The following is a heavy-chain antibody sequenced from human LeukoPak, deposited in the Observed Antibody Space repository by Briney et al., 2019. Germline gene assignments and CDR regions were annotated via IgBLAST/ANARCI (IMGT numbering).Heavy chain of an antibody. J-gene: IGHJ3*02. D-gene: IGHD4-23*01. CDR2: ISGSGGST. CDR1: GFTFSSYA. CDR3: ARGRTVVQNAFDI. Sequence: GGSLRLSCAASGFTFSSYAMSWVRQAPGKGLEWVSAISGSGGSTYYADSVKGRFTISRDNSKNTLYLQMNSLRAEDTAVYYCARGRTVVQNAFDIWGQGTMVTVSS. V-gene: IGHV3-23*01.